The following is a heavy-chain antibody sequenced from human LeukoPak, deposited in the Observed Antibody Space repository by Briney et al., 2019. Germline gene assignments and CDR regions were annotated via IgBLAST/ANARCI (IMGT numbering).Heavy chain of an antibody. J-gene: IGHJ4*02. V-gene: IGHV1-46*01. D-gene: IGHD3-10*01. CDR3: ARSLVSWNGSGSYYNPTKRVEMATIFH. Sequence: ASVKVSCKASGYTFTGYYMHWVRQAPGQGLEWMGIINPSGGSTSYAQKFQGRVTMTRDMSTSTVYMELSSLRSEDTAVYYCARSLVSWNGSGSYYNPTKRVEMATIFHWGQGTLVTVSS. CDR1: GYTFTGYY. CDR2: INPSGGST.